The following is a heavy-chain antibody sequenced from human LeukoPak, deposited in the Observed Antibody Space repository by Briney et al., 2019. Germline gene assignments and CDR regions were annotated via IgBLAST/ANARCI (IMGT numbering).Heavy chain of an antibody. CDR2: IVVGSGNT. Sequence: GTSVKVSCKASGFTFTSSAMQWVRQARGQRLEWRGWIVVGSGNTNYAQKFQERVTITRDMSTSTAYMELSSLRSEDTAVYYCAAPLLSYDSSGLDYWGQGTLVTVSS. CDR1: GFTFTSSA. D-gene: IGHD3-22*01. J-gene: IGHJ4*02. CDR3: AAPLLSYDSSGLDY. V-gene: IGHV1-58*02.